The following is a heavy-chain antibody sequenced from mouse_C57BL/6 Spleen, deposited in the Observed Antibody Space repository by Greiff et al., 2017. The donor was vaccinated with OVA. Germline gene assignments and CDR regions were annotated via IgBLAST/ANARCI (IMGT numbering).Heavy chain of an antibody. D-gene: IGHD1-1*01. V-gene: IGHV5-12*01. CDR3: ARHGFYYYGSNWYFDV. Sequence: EVKLMESGGGLVQPGGSLKLSCAASGFTFSDYYMYWVRQTPEKRLEWVAYISNGGGSTYYPDTVKGRFTISRDNAKNTLYLQMSRLKSEDTAMYYCARHGFYYYGSNWYFDVWGTGTTVTVSS. CDR2: ISNGGGST. J-gene: IGHJ1*03. CDR1: GFTFSDYY.